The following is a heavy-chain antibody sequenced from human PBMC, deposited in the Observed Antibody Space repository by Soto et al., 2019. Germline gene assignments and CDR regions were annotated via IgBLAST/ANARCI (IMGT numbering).Heavy chain of an antibody. CDR3: ARDAPDSIPPDAYDV. CDR1: GFTFSNYA. D-gene: IGHD2-21*01. J-gene: IGHJ3*01. CDR2: INGSGGRT. V-gene: IGHV3-23*01. Sequence: GGSLRLSCAASGFTFSNYAMTWVRQAPGKGLEWVSTINGSGGRTFYADSVKGRFTISRDSSKNTLSLQINSLTAAGTAFYYCARDAPDSIPPDAYDVRGRGTLVTVSS.